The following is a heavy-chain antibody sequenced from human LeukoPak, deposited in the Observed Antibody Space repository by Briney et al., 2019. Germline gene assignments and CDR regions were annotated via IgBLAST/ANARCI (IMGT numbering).Heavy chain of an antibody. D-gene: IGHD6-13*01. CDR2: ISSSSSYI. CDR3: ARRIAAAGHFDY. Sequence: PGGSLRLSCAASGFTFSSYSMNWVRQAPGKGLEWVSSISSSSSYIYYADSVKGRFTISRDNAKNSLYLQMNSLRAEDTAVYYCARRIAAAGHFDYWGQGTLVTVSS. CDR1: GFTFSSYS. V-gene: IGHV3-21*01. J-gene: IGHJ4*02.